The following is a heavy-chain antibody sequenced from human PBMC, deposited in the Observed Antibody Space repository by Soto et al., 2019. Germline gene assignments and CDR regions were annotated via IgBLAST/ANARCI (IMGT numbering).Heavy chain of an antibody. D-gene: IGHD3-22*01. CDR2: ISGSGGST. J-gene: IGHJ3*02. V-gene: IGHV3-23*01. CDR1: GFTFSSYA. CDR3: AKEGYYDSSGYSDAFDI. Sequence: PGGSLRLSCAASGFTFSSYAMSWVRQATGKGLEWVSAISGSGGSTYYADSVKGRFTISRDNSKNTLYLQMNSLRAEDTAVYYCAKEGYYDSSGYSDAFDIWGQGTMVTVSS.